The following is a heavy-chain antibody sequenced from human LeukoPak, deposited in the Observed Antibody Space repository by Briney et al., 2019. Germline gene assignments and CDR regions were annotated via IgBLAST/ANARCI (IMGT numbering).Heavy chain of an antibody. CDR2: ISYDGSNK. J-gene: IGHJ4*02. CDR1: GFTFSSYA. CDR3: ARGVGIRWLVRGPRWY. V-gene: IGHV3-30-3*01. D-gene: IGHD6-19*01. Sequence: GGSLRLSCAASGFTFSSYAMHWVRQAPGKGLEWVSVISYDGSNKYYADSVKGRFTISRDNSKTTLYLQMNSLRAEDTAVCYCARGVGIRWLVRGPRWYWGQGTLVTVSS.